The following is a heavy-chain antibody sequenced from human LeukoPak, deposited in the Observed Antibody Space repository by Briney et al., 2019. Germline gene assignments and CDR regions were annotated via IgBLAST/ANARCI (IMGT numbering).Heavy chain of an antibody. CDR1: EFSVSSNY. D-gene: IGHD2-8*01. Sequence: GGSLRLSCAASEFSVSSNYMNWVRQAPGMGLEGVSVIYSDGATFYADSVKGRFTISRDSSSNTLFAQMNSLKPEDTGVYYCAGESGLRNGVDVWGLGTTVTVCS. CDR3: AGESGLRNGVDV. V-gene: IGHV3-66*02. CDR2: IYSDGAT. J-gene: IGHJ6*02.